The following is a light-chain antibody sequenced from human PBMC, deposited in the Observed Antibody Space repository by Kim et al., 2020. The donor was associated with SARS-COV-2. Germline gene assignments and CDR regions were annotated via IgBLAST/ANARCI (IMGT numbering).Light chain of an antibody. Sequence: VSPGERATLSCRASQSVSSNLAWYQQKPGQSPRLLIYGASFRATGIPARFSGSGSGTEFTLTISSLQSEDSAVYYCQQYKNWPRTFGQGTKVDIK. CDR2: GAS. V-gene: IGKV3-15*01. CDR3: QQYKNWPRT. J-gene: IGKJ1*01. CDR1: QSVSSN.